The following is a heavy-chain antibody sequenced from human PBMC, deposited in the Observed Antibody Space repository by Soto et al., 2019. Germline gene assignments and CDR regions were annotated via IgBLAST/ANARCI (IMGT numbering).Heavy chain of an antibody. CDR2: IYDSGSA. J-gene: IGHJ6*02. V-gene: IGHV4-61*01. CDR3: ARGVGFGYYYYHMDL. D-gene: IGHD3-10*01. CDR1: GGSVSNISDY. Sequence: SETLSLTCTVSGGSVSNISDYWSWVRQPPGKGLEWIGYIYDSGSADYNPSLGSRVTISLDTSKNQFSLKLSSVTTADTAVYYCARGVGFGYYYYHMDLWGQGTTVTVSS.